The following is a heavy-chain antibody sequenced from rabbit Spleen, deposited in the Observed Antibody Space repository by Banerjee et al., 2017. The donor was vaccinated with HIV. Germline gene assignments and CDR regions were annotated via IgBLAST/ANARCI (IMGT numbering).Heavy chain of an antibody. J-gene: IGHJ4*01. Sequence: QEQLVESGGGLVQTGGSLKLSCKDSGFDFSTYSMSWVRQAPGKGQEWIGYIVPIFGITYYANWVNGRFSISRENAQNTVFLQMTSLTAADTATYFCARDLDDVIGWNFGWWRQGTLVTVS. CDR2: IVPIFGIT. D-gene: IGHD4-1*01. V-gene: IGHV1S47*01. CDR3: ARDLDDVIGWNFGW. CDR1: GFDFSTYS.